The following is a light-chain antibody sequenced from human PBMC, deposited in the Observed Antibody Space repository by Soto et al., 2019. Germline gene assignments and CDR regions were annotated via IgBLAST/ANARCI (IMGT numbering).Light chain of an antibody. CDR2: DAS. V-gene: IGKV3-15*01. CDR3: QQYNNWPPLT. J-gene: IGKJ4*01. CDR1: QSVSSS. Sequence: EIVMTQSPATLSVSPGDRATLSCRASQSVSSSLAWYQQIPGQAPRLLIYDASTRATGIPARFGGSGSGTEFTITISSLQSEDFAVYYFQQYNNWPPLTFGGGTKVELK.